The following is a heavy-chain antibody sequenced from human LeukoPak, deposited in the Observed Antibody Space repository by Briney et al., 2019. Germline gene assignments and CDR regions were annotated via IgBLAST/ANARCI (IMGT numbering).Heavy chain of an antibody. CDR1: GYTFTGYY. Sequence: ASVKVSCKASGYTFTGYYMHWVRQAPGQGLDWMGWINPNSRGTNYAQKFQGRVTMTRDTSISTAYMELSRLRSDDTAVYYCAREGYCSSTSCYAAESYYYYGMDVWGQGTTVTVSS. CDR2: INPNSRGT. V-gene: IGHV1-2*02. D-gene: IGHD2-2*01. CDR3: AREGYCSSTSCYAAESYYYYGMDV. J-gene: IGHJ6*02.